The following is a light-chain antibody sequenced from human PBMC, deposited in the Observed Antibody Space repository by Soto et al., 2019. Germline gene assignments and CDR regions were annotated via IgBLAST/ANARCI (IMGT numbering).Light chain of an antibody. V-gene: IGKV3-15*01. Sequence: EIVMTQSPATLSVSPGERATLSCRASPSVSSNLAWYQQKPGQAPRLLIYGASARATGIPASFSGSGSGTEFTLTIRSLQSEDFAVYYCHHSNNWTPWTFGQGTKVEIK. J-gene: IGKJ1*01. CDR3: HHSNNWTPWT. CDR2: GAS. CDR1: PSVSSN.